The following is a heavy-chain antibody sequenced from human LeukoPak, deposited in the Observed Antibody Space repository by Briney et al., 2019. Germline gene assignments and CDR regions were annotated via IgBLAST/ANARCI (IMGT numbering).Heavy chain of an antibody. D-gene: IGHD1-26*01. V-gene: IGHV3-7*01. J-gene: IGHJ4*02. CDR1: GFTFSNYW. CDR2: IRQDAGEI. CDR3: ARGLIRPKVGATPGAY. Sequence: GGSLRLSCAASGFTFSNYWMSWVRQAPGKGLEWVANIRQDAGEIYYVDSVKGRFTISRDNAKNSLYLQMNSLRVEDTAVYYCARGLIRPKVGATPGAYWGQGTLVTVSS.